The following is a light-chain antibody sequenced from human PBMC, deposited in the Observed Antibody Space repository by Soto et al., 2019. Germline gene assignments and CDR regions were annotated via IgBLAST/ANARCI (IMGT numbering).Light chain of an antibody. CDR2: DAS. J-gene: IGKJ1*01. CDR1: QTISSW. V-gene: IGKV1-5*01. CDR3: QQYNSYLWT. Sequence: DSQMIQSPSTLSGSVGDRVTITCLAIQTISSWLAWYQQKPGQAPKLLIYDASSLESGVPSRFRGSGSGTEFTLTISSLQPDDVATYYCQQYNSYLWTFGQGTKVDIK.